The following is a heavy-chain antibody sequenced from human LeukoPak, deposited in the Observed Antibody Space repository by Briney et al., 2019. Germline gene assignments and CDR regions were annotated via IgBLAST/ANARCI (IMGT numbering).Heavy chain of an antibody. CDR3: ARAPLGGNSGFWLY. CDR2: INPSGGST. J-gene: IGHJ4*02. Sequence: ASVKVSCKASGYTFTSYYIHWVRQAPGQGLEWMGIINPSGGSTSYAQKFQGRVTMTRDTSTSTVYMVLSSLRSEDTAMYYCARAPLGGNSGFWLYWGQGTLVTVSS. CDR1: GYTFTSYY. D-gene: IGHD4-23*01. V-gene: IGHV1-46*01.